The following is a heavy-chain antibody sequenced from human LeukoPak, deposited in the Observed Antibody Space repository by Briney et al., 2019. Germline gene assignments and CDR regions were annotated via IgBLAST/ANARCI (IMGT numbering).Heavy chain of an antibody. D-gene: IGHD3-9*01. CDR2: ISSNGNTV. Sequence: GGSLRLSCAASGFPVGNHWMSWVRQAPGMGLVWVSRISSNGNTVTYAVSVRGRFTISRDSAKNTLYLQMNSLRVEDTAIYYCARGTTAGTGYLDSWGQGTLVTVSS. J-gene: IGHJ4*02. V-gene: IGHV3-74*01. CDR3: ARGTTAGTGYLDS. CDR1: GFPVGNHW.